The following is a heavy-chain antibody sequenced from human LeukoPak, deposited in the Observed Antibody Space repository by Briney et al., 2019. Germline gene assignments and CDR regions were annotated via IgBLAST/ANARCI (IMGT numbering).Heavy chain of an antibody. CDR1: GYTLTELS. CDR3: ATDPYYYDSSGRGAAGY. Sequence: ASVKVSCKVSGYTLTELSMHWVRQAPGKGLEWMGGFDPEDGETIYAQKFQGRVTMTEDTSTDTAYMELSSLRSEDTAVYYCATDPYYYDSSGRGAAGYWGQGTLVTVSS. V-gene: IGHV1-24*01. J-gene: IGHJ4*02. D-gene: IGHD3-22*01. CDR2: FDPEDGET.